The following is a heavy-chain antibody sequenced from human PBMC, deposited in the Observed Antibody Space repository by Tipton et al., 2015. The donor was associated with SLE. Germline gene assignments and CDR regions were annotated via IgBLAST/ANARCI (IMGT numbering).Heavy chain of an antibody. CDR1: GFTFSNFW. D-gene: IGHD4-11*01. CDR2: INSDGSSA. J-gene: IGHJ4*02. CDR3: VRDNYGVDY. V-gene: IGHV3-74*01. Sequence: PRLSCAASGFTFSNFWMQWVRQAPGKGLVWISHINSDGSSASYADSVKGRFTSSRDNAKNTLYLEMNSLRVEDTAVYYCVRDNYGVDYWGQGTLVTVSS.